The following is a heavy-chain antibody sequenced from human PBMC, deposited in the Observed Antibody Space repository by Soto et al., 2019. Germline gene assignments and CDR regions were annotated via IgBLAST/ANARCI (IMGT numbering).Heavy chain of an antibody. D-gene: IGHD2-15*01. V-gene: IGHV1-69*02. Sequence: SVKVSCKASGGTSSSYTISWVRQAPGQGLEWMGRIIPILGIANYAQKFQGRVTITADKSTSTAYMELSSLRSEDTAVYYCARSGSENPVFENMDVWGQGSTVTVSS. CDR2: IIPILGIA. CDR3: ARSGSENPVFENMDV. CDR1: GGTSSSYT. J-gene: IGHJ6*02.